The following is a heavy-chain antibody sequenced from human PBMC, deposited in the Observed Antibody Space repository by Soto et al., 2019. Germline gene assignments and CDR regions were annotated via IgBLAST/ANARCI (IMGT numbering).Heavy chain of an antibody. D-gene: IGHD3-22*01. J-gene: IGHJ3*02. CDR1: GGSISSSSYY. Sequence: SETLSLTCTVSGGSISSSSYYWGWIRQPPWKGLEWIGSIYYSGSTYYNPSLKSRVTISVDTSKNQFSLKLSSVTAADTAVYYCARNYYDSSGYYPYDAFDIWGQGTMVTVSS. V-gene: IGHV4-39*01. CDR3: ARNYYDSSGYYPYDAFDI. CDR2: IYYSGST.